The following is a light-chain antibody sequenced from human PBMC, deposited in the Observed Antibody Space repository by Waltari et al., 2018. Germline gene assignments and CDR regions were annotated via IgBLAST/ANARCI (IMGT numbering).Light chain of an antibody. J-gene: IGKJ1*01. CDR3: QMYVRLPVT. CDR2: DAS. CDR1: QRVCRS. V-gene: IGKV3-20*01. Sequence: EIVLTQSPGTLSLSPGESATLSCRATQRVCRSLAWYQQKPGQATRLLIYDASKRATGIPERFSGGGSGTDFSLTISRLEPEDFAVYYCQMYVRLPVTFGQGTKVEIK.